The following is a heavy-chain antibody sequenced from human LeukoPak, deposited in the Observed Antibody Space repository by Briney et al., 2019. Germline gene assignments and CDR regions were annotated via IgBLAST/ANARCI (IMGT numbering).Heavy chain of an antibody. CDR2: ISDSGNTI. CDR1: GFIFSGYE. CDR3: ARGSGSGSYPI. J-gene: IGHJ3*02. V-gene: IGHV3-48*03. Sequence: TGGSLRLSCATSGFIFSGYEMNWVHQAPGKGLEWVSYISDSGNTIYYAASVRGRFTISRDNAKNSLYLQMSGLGAADTAVYYCARGSGSGSYPIWGQGTMVTVSS. D-gene: IGHD3-10*01.